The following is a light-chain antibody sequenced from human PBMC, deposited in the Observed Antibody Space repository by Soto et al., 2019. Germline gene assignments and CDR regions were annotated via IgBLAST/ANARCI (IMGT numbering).Light chain of an antibody. Sequence: DVQMTQSPSTLSASVGDRVTITCRASQNIGTWLAWYQQKPGGAPRLLIYDVSNLESGVPSRFSGSGSGPEFTLTITSLQPEDFGIYYCQQYDSSRTFGHGTKVDLK. CDR1: QNIGTW. V-gene: IGKV1-5*01. CDR3: QQYDSSRT. J-gene: IGKJ1*01. CDR2: DVS.